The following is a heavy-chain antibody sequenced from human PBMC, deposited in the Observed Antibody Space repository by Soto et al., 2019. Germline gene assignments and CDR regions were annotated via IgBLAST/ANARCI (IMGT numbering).Heavy chain of an antibody. CDR3: ARHTNNNIEARPGWFDP. V-gene: IGHV1-69*06. CDR2: IIPIFGTA. CDR1: GGTFSSYA. Sequence: SVKVSCKASGGTFSSYAISWVRQAPGQGLEWMGGIIPIFGTANYAQKFQGRVTITADKSTSTAYMELSSLRSEDTAVYYCARHTNNNIEARPGWFDPWGQGTLVTVSS. J-gene: IGHJ5*02. D-gene: IGHD6-6*01.